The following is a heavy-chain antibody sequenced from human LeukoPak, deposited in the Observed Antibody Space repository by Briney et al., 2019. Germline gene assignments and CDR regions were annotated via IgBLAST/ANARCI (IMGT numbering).Heavy chain of an antibody. D-gene: IGHD2-15*01. CDR2: ISSAGYTI. CDR3: ARDRGGYYFDY. CDR1: GFTFSDYE. Sequence: GGSLRLSCSASGFTFSDYELNWVRQAPGKGLEWVSYISSAGYTIYYADSVKGRFTISRDNAKNSLYLQMNSLRAEDTAVYYCARDRGGYYFDYWGQGTLVTVSS. V-gene: IGHV3-48*03. J-gene: IGHJ4*02.